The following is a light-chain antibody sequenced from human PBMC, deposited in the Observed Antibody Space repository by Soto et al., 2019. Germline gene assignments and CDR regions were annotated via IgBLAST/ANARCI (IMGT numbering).Light chain of an antibody. J-gene: IGLJ1*01. V-gene: IGLV1-40*01. CDR3: QAYDSSLSGDV. CDR1: SSNIGAGYD. CDR2: GNS. Sequence: QAVVTQPPSVSGAPGQRVTISCTGSSSNIGAGYDVHWYQQLPGTAPKLLIYGNSNRPSGLPDRFSGSKSGTSASLAITGLQAEDEADDYCQAYDSSLSGDVFGTGTKLTVL.